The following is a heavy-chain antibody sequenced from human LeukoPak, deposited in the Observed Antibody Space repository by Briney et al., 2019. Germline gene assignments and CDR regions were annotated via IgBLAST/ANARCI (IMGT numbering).Heavy chain of an antibody. Sequence: SETLSLTCTVSGVSISSYYWSWIRQPAGKGLEWIGRIYTSGSTNYNPSLKSRVTMSVDTSKNQFSLKLSSVTAADTAVYYCARGSRGYSSGWAAEYFQHWGQGTLVTVSS. CDR2: IYTSGST. CDR1: GVSISSYY. J-gene: IGHJ1*01. CDR3: ARGSRGYSSGWAAEYFQH. D-gene: IGHD6-19*01. V-gene: IGHV4-4*07.